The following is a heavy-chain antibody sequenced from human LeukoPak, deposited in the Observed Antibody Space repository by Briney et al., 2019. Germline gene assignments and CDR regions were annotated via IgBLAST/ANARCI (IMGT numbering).Heavy chain of an antibody. Sequence: PSETLSLTCAVYGGSFSGYYWSWIRQPPGKGLEWIGEINHSGSTNYNPSLKSRVTISVDTSKNQFSLKLSSVTAADTAVYYCATGYCSGGSCYLPFDYWGQGTPVTVSS. D-gene: IGHD2-15*01. J-gene: IGHJ4*02. CDR2: INHSGST. V-gene: IGHV4-34*01. CDR1: GGSFSGYY. CDR3: ATGYCSGGSCYLPFDY.